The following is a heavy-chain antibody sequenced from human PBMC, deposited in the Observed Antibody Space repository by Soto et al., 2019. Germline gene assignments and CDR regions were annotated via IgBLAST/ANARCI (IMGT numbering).Heavy chain of an antibody. CDR3: ARESGSFAGGYYGMDV. CDR2: TYYRSKWYN. CDR1: GYSVASNSAA. D-gene: IGHD1-26*01. Sequence: PXQTLSLTCAISGYSVASNSAAWNLIRQSPSRGLEWLGRTYYRSKWYNDYAVSVKSRITINPDTSKNQFSLQLNSVTPEDTAVYYCARESGSFAGGYYGMDVWGQGTTVTVSS. V-gene: IGHV6-1*01. J-gene: IGHJ6*02.